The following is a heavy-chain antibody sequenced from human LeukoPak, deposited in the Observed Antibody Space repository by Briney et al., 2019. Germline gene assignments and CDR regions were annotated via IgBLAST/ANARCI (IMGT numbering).Heavy chain of an antibody. J-gene: IGHJ4*02. CDR3: AKVKYSSSWYFDY. CDR1: GFTFNKYA. D-gene: IGHD6-13*01. Sequence: GGSLRLSCAASGFTFNKYAIHWVRQAPGKGLEWVTVISYDGSYKDYPDSVKGRFTISRDNSKNTLYLQMNSLRPEDTAVYYCAKVKYSSSWYFDYWGQGTLVTVSS. V-gene: IGHV3-30*04. CDR2: ISYDGSYK.